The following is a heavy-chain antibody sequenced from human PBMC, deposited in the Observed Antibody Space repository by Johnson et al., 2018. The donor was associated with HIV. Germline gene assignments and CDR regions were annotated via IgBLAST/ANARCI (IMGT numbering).Heavy chain of an antibody. CDR2: ISSSGGST. J-gene: IGHJ3*02. V-gene: IGHV3-11*04. CDR1: GFTFSDYY. D-gene: IGHD6-6*01. Sequence: GLVQPGGSLRLSCAASGFTFSDYYMSWIRQAPGKGLEWVSYISSSGGSTYYADSVKGRFTISRDNSKDMLYLQMNSLRAEDTAVYYCAKERHLVRAFDIWGQGTKVTVSS. CDR3: AKERHLVRAFDI.